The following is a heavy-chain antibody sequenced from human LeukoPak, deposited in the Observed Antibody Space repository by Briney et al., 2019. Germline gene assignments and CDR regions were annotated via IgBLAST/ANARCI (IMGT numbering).Heavy chain of an antibody. CDR1: GCTFDDYT. CDR3: ASGYSSGWYSTRSTEHDY. V-gene: IGHV3-43*01. J-gene: IGHJ4*02. Sequence: HGGALRLSCAASGCTFDDYTMHWVRHAPGEGLEGVSLISWDGGSTYYADPVKGRFTISRDNSKNTLYLQMNSLRAEDTAVYYCASGYSSGWYSTRSTEHDYWGQGTLVTVSS. D-gene: IGHD6-19*01. CDR2: ISWDGGST.